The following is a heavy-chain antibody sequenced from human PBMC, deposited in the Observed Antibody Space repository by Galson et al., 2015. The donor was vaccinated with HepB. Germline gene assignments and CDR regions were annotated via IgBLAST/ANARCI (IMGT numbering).Heavy chain of an antibody. D-gene: IGHD3-3*01. CDR2: IIPILGIA. CDR3: ARSLRFLEWLSQHTYYMDV. CDR1: GGTFSSYA. J-gene: IGHJ6*03. V-gene: IGHV1-69*10. Sequence: SVKVSCKASGGTFSSYAISWVRQAPGQGLEWMGGIIPILGIANYAQKFQGRVTITADKSTSTAYMELSSLRSEDTAVYYCARSLRFLEWLSQHTYYMDVWGKGTTVTVSS.